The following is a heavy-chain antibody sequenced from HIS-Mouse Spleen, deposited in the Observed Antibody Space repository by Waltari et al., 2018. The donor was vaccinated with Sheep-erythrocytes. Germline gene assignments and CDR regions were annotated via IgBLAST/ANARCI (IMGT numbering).Heavy chain of an antibody. V-gene: IGHV1-8*01. CDR3: ARGFWVYSSSSGFDY. CDR1: GYTFTSYD. Sequence: QVQLVQSGAEVKKPGASVKVSCKASGYTFTSYDINWVRQATGQGLEWRGWMNPNSSNTGYAQKFQGRVTMTRNTSISTAYMELSSLGSEDTAVYYCARGFWVYSSSSGFDYWGQGTLVTVSS. D-gene: IGHD6-6*01. CDR2: MNPNSSNT. J-gene: IGHJ4*02.